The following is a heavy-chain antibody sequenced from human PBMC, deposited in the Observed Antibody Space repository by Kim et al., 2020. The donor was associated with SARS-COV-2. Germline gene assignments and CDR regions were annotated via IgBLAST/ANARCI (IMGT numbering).Heavy chain of an antibody. CDR2: ST. V-gene: IGHV4-39*01. Sequence: STYYNPSLKSRVTISVDTSKNQFSLKLSSVTAADTAVYYCVSWGAAAGGYWGQGTLVTVSS. J-gene: IGHJ4*02. D-gene: IGHD6-13*01. CDR3: VSWGAAAGGY.